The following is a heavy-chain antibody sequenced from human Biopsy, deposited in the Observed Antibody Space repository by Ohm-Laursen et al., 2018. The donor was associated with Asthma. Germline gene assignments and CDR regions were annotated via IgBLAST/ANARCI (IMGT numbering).Heavy chain of an antibody. CDR2: IYSSGGT. J-gene: IGHJ5*02. CDR1: GASISSDGYY. D-gene: IGHD4-17*01. CDR3: ARTTYGDDGFDP. Sequence: TLSLTCTVSGASISSDGYYWFWVRQHPGKGLELIGYIYSSGGTYYNPSLKSRVSISLDTSKNQFSLSLTSVTAADTAVYYCARTTYGDDGFDPWGQGTLVTVSS. V-gene: IGHV4-31*03.